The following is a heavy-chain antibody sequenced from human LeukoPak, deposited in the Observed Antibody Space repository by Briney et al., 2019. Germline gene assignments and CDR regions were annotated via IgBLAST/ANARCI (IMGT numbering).Heavy chain of an antibody. CDR2: ISSGSGSTI. J-gene: IGHJ4*02. CDR1: GFTFSSYE. V-gene: IGHV3-48*03. Sequence: GGSLRLFCAASGFTFSSYEMNWVRQAPGKGLQWVSYISSGSGSTIYYADSVKGRFTISRDNAKSSVYLQMNSLRVEDTAGYYCASLWELRMGKWGQGTLVTVSS. CDR3: ASLWELRMGK. D-gene: IGHD1-7*01.